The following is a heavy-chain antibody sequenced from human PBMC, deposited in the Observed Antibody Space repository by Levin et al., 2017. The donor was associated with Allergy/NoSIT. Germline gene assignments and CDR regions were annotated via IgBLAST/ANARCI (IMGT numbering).Heavy chain of an antibody. CDR1: GGSIRSGSHR. D-gene: IGHD1-1*01. Sequence: PSETLSLTCSVSGGSIRSGSHRWSWIRQPAGKGLEWIGRIFASGTTNYNPSLKSRVTMSIDTSKNQFSLELRSVTAADTAVYYCARGVFETTAAPGYWGQGILVTVSS. V-gene: IGHV4-61*02. J-gene: IGHJ4*02. CDR3: ARGVFETTAAPGY. CDR2: IFASGTT.